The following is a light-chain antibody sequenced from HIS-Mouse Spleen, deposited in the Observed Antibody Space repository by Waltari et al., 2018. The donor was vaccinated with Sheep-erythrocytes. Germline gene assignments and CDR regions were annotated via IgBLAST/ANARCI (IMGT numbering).Light chain of an antibody. J-gene: IGLJ3*02. CDR3: SSYAGSNNWV. Sequence: QSALTQPPSASGSPGQSVTISCTGTSSDVGGYNYVSWDQQHPGKAPKLMIYEVSMRPSGVPDRFSGLQAEDEADYYCSSYAGSNNWVFGGGTKLTVL. CDR1: SSDVGGYNY. V-gene: IGLV2-8*01. CDR2: EVS.